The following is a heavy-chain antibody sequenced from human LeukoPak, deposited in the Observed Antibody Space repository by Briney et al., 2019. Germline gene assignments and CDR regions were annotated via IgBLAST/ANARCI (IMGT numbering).Heavy chain of an antibody. CDR2: IRYDGSNK. J-gene: IGHJ4*02. D-gene: IGHD6-19*01. CDR3: AKALYSSGWYGFDY. Sequence: GGPLRPSWAAPGFTFISYGLNWVRQVPGKGLEGVAFIRYDGSNKYYADSVKGRFTISRDNSKNTLYLQMNSLRAEDTAVYYCAKALYSSGWYGFDYWGQGTLVTVSS. V-gene: IGHV3-30*02. CDR1: GFTFISYG.